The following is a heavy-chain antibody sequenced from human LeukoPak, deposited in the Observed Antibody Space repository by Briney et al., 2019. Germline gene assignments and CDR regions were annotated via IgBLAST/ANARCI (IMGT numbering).Heavy chain of an antibody. J-gene: IGHJ6*03. D-gene: IGHD4-17*01. Sequence: SETLSLTCTVSGVSISSYYWSWIRQPPGKGLEWIGYIYYSGSTNYNPSLKSRVTISVDTSKNQFSLKLSSVTAADTAVYYCARVMTTPHFYYYYMDVWGKGTTVTVSS. CDR2: IYYSGST. CDR1: GVSISSYY. V-gene: IGHV4-59*01. CDR3: ARVMTTPHFYYYYMDV.